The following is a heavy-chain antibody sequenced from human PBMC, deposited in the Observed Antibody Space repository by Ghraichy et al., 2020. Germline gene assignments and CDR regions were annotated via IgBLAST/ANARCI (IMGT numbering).Heavy chain of an antibody. CDR2: FSTYGGPT. CDR1: GFTFSIYA. CDR3: VKDKGSIIRDFDY. J-gene: IGHJ4*02. D-gene: IGHD3-3*01. Sequence: GESLNISCSASGFTFSIYAMHWVRPAPGKGLEYVSGFSTYGGPTYYADSVRGRFTIYKDNSKNTLYLQMNRLTPEDTAVYYCVKDKGSIIRDFDYWGQGTLVSVSS. V-gene: IGHV3-64D*06.